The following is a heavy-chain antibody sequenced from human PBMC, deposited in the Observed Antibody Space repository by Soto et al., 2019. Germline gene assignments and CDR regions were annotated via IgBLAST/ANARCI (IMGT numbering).Heavy chain of an antibody. V-gene: IGHV5-51*01. J-gene: IGHJ4*02. CDR3: FRGGVTSRTFDY. CDR2: IFPDDSDT. D-gene: IGHD3-16*01. Sequence: ESLKISCKASGYIIKNYWIGWVRQMPGQGLEWMGIIFPDDSDTRYSPSFQGHVTISVDKSISTAYVQWSRLKASDSAIYYCFRGGVTSRTFDYWGQGTLVTVSS. CDR1: GYIIKNYW.